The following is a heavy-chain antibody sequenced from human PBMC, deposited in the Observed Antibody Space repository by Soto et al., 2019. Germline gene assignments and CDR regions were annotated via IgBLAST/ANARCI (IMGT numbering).Heavy chain of an antibody. J-gene: IGHJ3*02. Sequence: GGSLRLSCAASGFTFSSYAMHWVRQAPGKGLEWVAVISYDGSNKYYADSVKGRFTISRDNSKNTLYLQMNSLRAEDTAVYYCARAVVRWLQFHAFDIWGQGTMVTVSS. D-gene: IGHD5-12*01. V-gene: IGHV3-30-3*01. CDR1: GFTFSSYA. CDR2: ISYDGSNK. CDR3: ARAVVRWLQFHAFDI.